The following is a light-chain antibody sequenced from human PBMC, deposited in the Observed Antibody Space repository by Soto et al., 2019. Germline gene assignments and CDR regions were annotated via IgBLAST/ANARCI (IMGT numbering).Light chain of an antibody. J-gene: IGKJ1*01. CDR2: GAT. CDR3: QQYNKWPPT. CDR1: HSLSSN. V-gene: IGKV3-15*01. Sequence: DIVMTQSPATLSVSPGGRATLSCRASHSLSSNLAWYKQKPGQAPSLLSYGATTRATGIPARFSGSGSGTEFTLTISSLQSEDFEVYCCQQYNKWPPTFGQGTKVDIK.